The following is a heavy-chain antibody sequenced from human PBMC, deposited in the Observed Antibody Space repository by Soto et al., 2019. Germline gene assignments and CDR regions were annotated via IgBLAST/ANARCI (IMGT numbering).Heavy chain of an antibody. V-gene: IGHV4-34*01. D-gene: IGHD3-16*02. Sequence: QVQLQQWGAGLLNPSETLSLTCAAYGGSFSGYYWSWIRQPPRKGLEWIGEITHSGSTLYNPSLKSRVTISVDTTKNQFALKLSSVTAADTAVYYGARNTHGGVIGDYWCQGTLVTVSS. CDR1: GGSFSGYY. J-gene: IGHJ4*02. CDR2: ITHSGST. CDR3: ARNTHGGVIGDY.